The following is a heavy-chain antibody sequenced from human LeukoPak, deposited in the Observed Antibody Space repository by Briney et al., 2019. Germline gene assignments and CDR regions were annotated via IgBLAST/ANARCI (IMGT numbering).Heavy chain of an antibody. CDR1: GGALTSHY. D-gene: IGHD2-15*01. CDR2: ISNSGST. J-gene: IGHJ6*03. Sequence: SETLSLTCIVSGGALTSHYWSWIRQSPVKRLEWIGDISNSGSTSYNPSLKSRVTISIDTSKNQFSLKLSSVTAADTAVYYCGRDALVGYFSYYYMDVWGKGTTVTVSS. CDR3: GRDALVGYFSYYYMDV. V-gene: IGHV4-59*11.